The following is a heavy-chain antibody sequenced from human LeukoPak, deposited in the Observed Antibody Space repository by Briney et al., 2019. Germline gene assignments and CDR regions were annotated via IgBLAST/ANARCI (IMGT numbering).Heavy chain of an antibody. V-gene: IGHV1-18*01. CDR3: ARAPGFGFGSDKNTSEYFQH. D-gene: IGHD3-10*01. CDR1: GYTFTSYG. J-gene: IGHJ1*01. CDR2: ISAYNGNT. Sequence: ASVKVSCKASGYTFTSYGISWVRQARGQGLEWMGWISAYNGNTNYAQKLQGRVTMTTDTSTSTAYMELRSLRSDDTAVYYCARAPGFGFGSDKNTSEYFQHWGQGTLVTVSS.